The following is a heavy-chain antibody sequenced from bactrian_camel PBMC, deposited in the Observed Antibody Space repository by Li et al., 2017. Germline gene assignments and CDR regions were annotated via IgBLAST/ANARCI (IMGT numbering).Heavy chain of an antibody. CDR1: GSTYTTYR. CDR2: ISSGGRAT. J-gene: IGHJ4*01. D-gene: IGHD1*01. CDR3: AASPGLGCPGPGLPSLLSLFNY. Sequence: VQLVESGGGLVQPGGSLRLSCAASGSTYTTYRMGWFRQAPGKEREAIAAISSGGRATTFDDSMKGRFTISQDNAKTTLYLQMDSLKPDDTAMYFCAASPGLGCPGPGLPSLLSLFNYWGQGTQVTVS. V-gene: IGHV3S59*01.